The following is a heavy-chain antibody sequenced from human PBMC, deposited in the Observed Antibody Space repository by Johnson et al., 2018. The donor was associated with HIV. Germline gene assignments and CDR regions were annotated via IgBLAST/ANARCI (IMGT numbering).Heavy chain of an antibody. CDR1: GFTFSSYA. CDR2: ISGSGGSR. CDR3: AREGSVGATIFTMFDAFDI. J-gene: IGHJ3*02. D-gene: IGHD1-26*01. Sequence: VQLVESGGGLVQPGGSLRLSCAASGFTFSSYAMSWVRQAPGKGLEWVSAISGSGGSRHYSESVKGRFTISRDNVKNTLYLQMNSLRADDTAVYYCAREGSVGATIFTMFDAFDIWGQGTMVTVSS. V-gene: IGHV3-23*04.